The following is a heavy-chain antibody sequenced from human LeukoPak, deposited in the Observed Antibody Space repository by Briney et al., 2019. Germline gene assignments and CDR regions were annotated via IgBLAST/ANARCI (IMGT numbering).Heavy chain of an antibody. J-gene: IGHJ4*02. D-gene: IGHD5-12*01. CDR2: IYPADSDT. V-gene: IGHV5-51*01. CDR3: ARPSKGSAYRGFDFDY. Sequence: GESLKISCKGSGYSFTSYWIGWVRQMPGKGLEWMGIIYPADSDTRSSPSFQGQVTISADKSISTAYLQWSSLKASDTAMYYCARPSKGSAYRGFDFDYWGQGTLVTVSS. CDR1: GYSFTSYW.